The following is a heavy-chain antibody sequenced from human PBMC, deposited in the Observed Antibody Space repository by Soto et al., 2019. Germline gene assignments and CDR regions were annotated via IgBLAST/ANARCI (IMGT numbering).Heavy chain of an antibody. V-gene: IGHV5-51*01. CDR1: GYSFTSYW. CDR2: IYPGDSDT. Sequence: GESLKISCKGSGYSFTSYWIGWVRQMPGKGLEWMGIIYPGDSDTRYSPSFQGQVTISADKSISTAYLQWSSLKASDTAMYYCARTAAAGKYYYGVDVWGQGTSDTVSS. D-gene: IGHD6-13*01. J-gene: IGHJ6*02. CDR3: ARTAAAGKYYYGVDV.